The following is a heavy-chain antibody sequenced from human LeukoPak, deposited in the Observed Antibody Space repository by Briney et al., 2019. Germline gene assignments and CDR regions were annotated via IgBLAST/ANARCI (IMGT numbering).Heavy chain of an antibody. CDR1: GGSISSYY. D-gene: IGHD2-15*01. V-gene: IGHV4-4*07. J-gene: IGHJ6*03. CDR2: IYTSGST. CDR3: ARLGDSSRSLYYYYYMDV. Sequence: SETLSLTCTVSGGSISSYYWSWIRQPAGKGLEWIGRIYTSGSTNYNPSLKSRVTMSVDTSKNQFSLKLSSVTAADTAVYYCARLGDSSRSLYYYYYMDVWGKGTTVTVSS.